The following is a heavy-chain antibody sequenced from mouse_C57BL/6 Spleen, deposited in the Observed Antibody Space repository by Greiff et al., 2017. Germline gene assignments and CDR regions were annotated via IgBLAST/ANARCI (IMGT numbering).Heavy chain of an antibody. Sequence: EVKVEESEGGLVQPGRSMKLSCTASGFTFSDYYMAWVRQVPEKGLEWVANINYDGSSTYYLDSLQSRFIISRDNAKNILYLQMSSRKSEDTATYYCAREGDYDLYYDAMDYWGQGTSVTVSS. CDR2: INYDGSST. J-gene: IGHJ4*01. V-gene: IGHV5-16*01. CDR1: GFTFSDYY. D-gene: IGHD2-4*01. CDR3: AREGDYDLYYDAMDY.